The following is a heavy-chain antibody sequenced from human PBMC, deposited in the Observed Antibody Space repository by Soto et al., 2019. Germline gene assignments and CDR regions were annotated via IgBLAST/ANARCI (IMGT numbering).Heavy chain of an antibody. CDR2: ISYDGSNK. J-gene: IGHJ4*02. V-gene: IGHV3-30-3*01. Sequence: QVQLVESGGGVVQPGRSLRLSCAASGFTFSSYAMHWVRQAPGKGLEWVAVISYDGSNKYYADSVKGRFTISRDNSKNTLYLQMNSLRAEDTAVYYCARDSYPSSGYSYYFDYWGQGTLVTVSS. CDR1: GFTFSSYA. CDR3: ARDSYPSSGYSYYFDY. D-gene: IGHD3-22*01.